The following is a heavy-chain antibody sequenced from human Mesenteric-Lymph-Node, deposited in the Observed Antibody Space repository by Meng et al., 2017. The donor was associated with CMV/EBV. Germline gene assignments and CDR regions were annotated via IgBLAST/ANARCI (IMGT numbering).Heavy chain of an antibody. D-gene: IGHD6-13*01. CDR1: GGTFSSYA. CDR2: IIPIFGTA. Sequence: SVKVSCKASGGTFSSYAISWVRQAPGQGLEWMGGIIPIFGTANYAQKFQGRVTITTDESTSTAYMELSSLRSEDTAVYYCARDRGQQLAQYFYYYGVDVWGQGTTVTVSS. V-gene: IGHV1-69*05. J-gene: IGHJ6*02. CDR3: ARDRGQQLAQYFYYYGVDV.